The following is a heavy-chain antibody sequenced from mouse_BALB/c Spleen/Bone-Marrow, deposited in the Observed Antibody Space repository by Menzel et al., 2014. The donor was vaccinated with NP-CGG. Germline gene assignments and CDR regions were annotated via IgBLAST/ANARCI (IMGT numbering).Heavy chain of an antibody. J-gene: IGHJ2*01. CDR2: IYPGNSDT. Sequence: EVKVVESGTVLAWPGASVKMSCKASGYTFTSYWMHWVKQRPGQGLEWIGAIYPGNSDTSYNQKSKGKAKLTAVTSTSTAYMELSSLTNEDSAVYYCTREGLLRLRYFDYWGQGTTLTVSS. CDR1: GYTFTSYW. CDR3: TREGLLRLRYFDY. V-gene: IGHV1-5*01. D-gene: IGHD1-2*01.